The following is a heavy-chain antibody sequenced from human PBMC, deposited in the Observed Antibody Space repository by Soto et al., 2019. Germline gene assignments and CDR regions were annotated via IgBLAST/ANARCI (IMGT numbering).Heavy chain of an antibody. CDR3: ARLPSYCGGDCYSWWFDP. J-gene: IGHJ5*02. D-gene: IGHD2-21*01. CDR2: IYYSGSA. V-gene: IGHV4-59*08. CDR1: GGSISSYY. Sequence: SETLSLTCTVSGGSISSYYWSWIRQPPGKGLEWIGYIYYSGSANYNPSLKSRVTISVDTSKNQFSLKLSSVTAADTAVYYCARLPSYCGGDCYSWWFDPWGQGTLVTVSS.